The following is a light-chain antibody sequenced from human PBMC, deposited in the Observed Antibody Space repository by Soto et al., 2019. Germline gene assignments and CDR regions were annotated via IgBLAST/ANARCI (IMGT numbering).Light chain of an antibody. Sequence: QSALTQPRSVSGSPGQSVIISCTGTSSDVGGYTYVSWYQQRPGTAPKLMIYDVNKRPSGVPDRFSGSKSGNTASLTISGLQAEDESDYYCCSYAGYYTVFGGGTQLTVL. J-gene: IGLJ3*02. CDR3: CSYAGYYTV. V-gene: IGLV2-11*01. CDR2: DVN. CDR1: SSDVGGYTY.